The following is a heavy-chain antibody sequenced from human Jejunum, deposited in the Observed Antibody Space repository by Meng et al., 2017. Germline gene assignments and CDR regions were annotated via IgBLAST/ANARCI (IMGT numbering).Heavy chain of an antibody. V-gene: IGHV4-30-4*01. CDR3: ARHPTGGYNYFDY. CDR1: GGSINTGDYY. J-gene: IGHJ4*02. D-gene: IGHD2-8*02. Sequence: QVQLQESGPGLVKPSQTLSLTCTVSGGSINTGDYYWSWIRQPPGKGLEWIVYIYYSGSSYSKSSLRSRVIISIDTSKNQFSLILSAVTAADTAVYYCARHPTGGYNYFDYWGQGTLVTVSS. CDR2: IYYSGSS.